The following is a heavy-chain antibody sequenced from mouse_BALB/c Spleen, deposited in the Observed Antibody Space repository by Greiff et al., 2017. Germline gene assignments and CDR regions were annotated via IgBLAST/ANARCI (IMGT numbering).Heavy chain of an antibody. CDR3: ARDLHYYAMDD. Sequence: EVQLQQSGPGLVKPSQSLSLTCSVTGYSITSGYYWNWIRQFPGNKLEWMGYISYDGSNNYNPSLKNRISITRDTSKNQFFLKLNSVTTEDTATYYCARDLHYYAMDDWGQGTSVTVSS. V-gene: IGHV3-6*02. CDR1: GYSITSGYY. J-gene: IGHJ4*01. CDR2: ISYDGSN.